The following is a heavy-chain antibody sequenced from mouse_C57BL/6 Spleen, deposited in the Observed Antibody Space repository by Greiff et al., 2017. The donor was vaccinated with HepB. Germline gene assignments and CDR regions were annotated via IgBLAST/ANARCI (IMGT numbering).Heavy chain of an antibody. CDR2: ISNGGGST. CDR1: GFTFSDYY. CDR3: ARHKTPNWYFDV. Sequence: DVMLVESGGGLVQPGGSLKLSCAASGFTFSDYYMYWVRQTPEKRLEWVAYISNGGGSTYYPDTVKGRFTISRDNAKNTLYLQMSRLKSEDTAMYYCARHKTPNWYFDVWGTGTTVTVSS. V-gene: IGHV5-12*01. J-gene: IGHJ1*03.